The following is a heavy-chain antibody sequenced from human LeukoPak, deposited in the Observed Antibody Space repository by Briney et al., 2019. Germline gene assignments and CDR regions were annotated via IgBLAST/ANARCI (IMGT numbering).Heavy chain of an antibody. CDR2: IYSGGRP. CDR3: AREGYYYGSSGYLASGRYFDY. D-gene: IGHD3-22*01. CDR1: GFTVSSNN. V-gene: IGHV3-53*01. J-gene: IGHJ4*02. Sequence: ILPRGSLSLSCASSGFTVSSNNMSWVRQAPGNGQEWVSVIYSGGRPYYADSAKGRFNILRDNSKITLYIQMKRLIAQATAEYYGAREGYYYGSSGYLASGRYFDYWGQGTLVSGSS.